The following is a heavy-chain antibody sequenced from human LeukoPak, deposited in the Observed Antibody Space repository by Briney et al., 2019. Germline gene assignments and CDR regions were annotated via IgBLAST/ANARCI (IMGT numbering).Heavy chain of an antibody. D-gene: IGHD3-3*01. CDR2: INAGNGNT. CDR3: ARDFYDFWSGYSFDP. Sequence: ASVKVSCKASGYTFSSNYMHWVRQAPGQRLEWMGWINAGNGNTKYSQEFQGRVTITRDTSASTAYMELSSLRSEDMAVYYCARDFYDFWSGYSFDPWGQGTLVTVSS. CDR1: GYTFSSNY. J-gene: IGHJ5*02. V-gene: IGHV1-3*03.